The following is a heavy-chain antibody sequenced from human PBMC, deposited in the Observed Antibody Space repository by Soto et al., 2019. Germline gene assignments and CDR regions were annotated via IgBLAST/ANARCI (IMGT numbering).Heavy chain of an antibody. Sequence: ASVKVSCKASGYTFTGYYMHWVRQAPGQGLEWMGWINPNSGGTNYAQKFQGRVTMTRDTSISTAYMELSRLRSDDTAVYYCARDLWDIVVVPAAWGMDVWGQGTTVTV. CDR3: ARDLWDIVVVPAAWGMDV. CDR1: GYTFTGYY. J-gene: IGHJ6*02. V-gene: IGHV1-2*02. CDR2: INPNSGGT. D-gene: IGHD2-2*01.